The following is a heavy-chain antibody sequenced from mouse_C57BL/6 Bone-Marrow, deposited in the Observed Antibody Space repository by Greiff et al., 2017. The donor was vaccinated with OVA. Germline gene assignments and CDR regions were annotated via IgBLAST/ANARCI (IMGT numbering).Heavy chain of an antibody. CDR3: ARRRYDGYPWFAY. V-gene: IGHV1-47*01. J-gene: IGHJ3*01. CDR1: GYTFTTYP. D-gene: IGHD2-3*01. CDR2: FHPYNDDT. Sequence: VKLMESGAELVKPGASVKMSCKASGYTFTTYPIEWMKQNHGKSLEWIGNFHPYNDDTKYNEKFKGKATLTVEKSSSTVYLELSRLTSDDSAVYYCARRRYDGYPWFAYWGQGTLVTVSA.